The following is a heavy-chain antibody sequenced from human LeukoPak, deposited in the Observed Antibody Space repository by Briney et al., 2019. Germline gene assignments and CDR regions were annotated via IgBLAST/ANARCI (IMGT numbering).Heavy chain of an antibody. CDR2: MNPNNGNT. CDR3: VRDAEGAGISVNFWFDP. V-gene: IGHV1-8*01. J-gene: IGHJ5*02. CDR1: GFTFTRYD. D-gene: IGHD1-14*01. Sequence: ASVKVSCKASGFTFTRYDINWVRQASGQGLEWMGWMNPNNGNTGYAQKFQGRVTMTRDTYTSTAYMELRDLRPEDTAVYYCVRDAEGAGISVNFWFDPWGQGTLVTVSS.